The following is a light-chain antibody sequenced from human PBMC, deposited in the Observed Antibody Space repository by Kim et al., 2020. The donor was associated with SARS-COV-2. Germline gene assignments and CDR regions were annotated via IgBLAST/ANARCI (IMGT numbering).Light chain of an antibody. CDR2: AVS. J-gene: IGLJ3*02. CDR1: SSDVGVYKY. CDR3: TSVTSSTTWV. Sequence: GQSITIACTGTSSDVGVYKYVSWYQQKPGKAPKLMIYAVSNRPSGVSIRFSGSKSDNTAYLTVSGLQAEDEADYYCTSVTSSTTWVFGGGTQLTVL. V-gene: IGLV2-14*03.